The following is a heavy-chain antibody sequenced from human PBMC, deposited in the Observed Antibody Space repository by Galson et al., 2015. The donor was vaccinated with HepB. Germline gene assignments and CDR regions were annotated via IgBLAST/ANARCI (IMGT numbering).Heavy chain of an antibody. Sequence: SLRLSCAASGFTFSSYSMNWVRQAPGKGLEWVSSISSSSSYIYYADSVKGRFTISRDNAKNSLYLQMNSLRAEDTAVYYCARHLRYFDWLLPTAPDYWGQGTLVTVSS. CDR2: ISSSSSYI. CDR1: GFTFSSYS. D-gene: IGHD3-9*01. V-gene: IGHV3-21*01. CDR3: ARHLRYFDWLLPTAPDY. J-gene: IGHJ4*02.